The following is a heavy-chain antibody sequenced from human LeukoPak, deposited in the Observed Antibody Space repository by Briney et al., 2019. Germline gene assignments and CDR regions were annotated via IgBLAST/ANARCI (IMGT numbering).Heavy chain of an antibody. Sequence: PSETLSLTCAVYGGSFSGYYWSWIRQPPGKGLEWIGEINHSGSTNYNPSLKSRVTISVDTSKNQFSLKLSSVTAADTAVYYCARLRKRAVRGVIINWFDPWGQGTLVTVSS. CDR1: GGSFSGYY. V-gene: IGHV4-34*01. J-gene: IGHJ5*02. CDR2: INHSGST. CDR3: ARLRKRAVRGVIINWFDP. D-gene: IGHD3-10*01.